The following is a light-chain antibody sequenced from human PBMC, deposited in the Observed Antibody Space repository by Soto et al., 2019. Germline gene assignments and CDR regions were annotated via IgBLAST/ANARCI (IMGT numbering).Light chain of an antibody. CDR1: QSVSYY. Sequence: EIVLTQSPGTLSLSPVERATLSCRASQSVSYYLAWYQQKPGQAPRLLIYDASSRATGVPDRFSGSGSGTDFTLTISRLEPEDFAVYYCQQYGSSPGLTFGGGTKVDIK. J-gene: IGKJ4*01. CDR3: QQYGSSPGLT. CDR2: DAS. V-gene: IGKV3-20*01.